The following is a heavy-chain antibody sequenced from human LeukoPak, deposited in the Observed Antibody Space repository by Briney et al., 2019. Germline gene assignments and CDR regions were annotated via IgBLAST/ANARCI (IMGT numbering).Heavy chain of an antibody. V-gene: IGHV4-39*01. J-gene: IGHJ4*02. CDR1: GGSISSSGYY. D-gene: IGHD5-18*01. CDR2: MYYSGST. CDR3: ARGLDTAMVTLDY. Sequence: SETLTLTCTVSGGSISSSGYYWGWIRQPPGKGLEWIGSMYYSGSTYYNPPLKSRITISVDTPKNQFSLKLSSMTAADTAVYYCARGLDTAMVTLDYWGQGTLVTVSS.